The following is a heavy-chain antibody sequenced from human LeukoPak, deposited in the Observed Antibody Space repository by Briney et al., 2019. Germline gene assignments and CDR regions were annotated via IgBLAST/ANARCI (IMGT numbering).Heavy chain of an antibody. CDR1: GFTFSSSA. Sequence: PGGSLRLSCAASGFTFSSSAMSWVRQTPGKGLEWVSSITGNGAATYYSDSVKGRFTISRDNSKNTLSLQMKSLRAEDTAVYFCAKERRRVDTAMVRSYYFENWGQGTLVTVSS. D-gene: IGHD5-18*01. CDR2: ITGNGAAT. J-gene: IGHJ4*02. V-gene: IGHV3-23*01. CDR3: AKERRRVDTAMVRSYYFEN.